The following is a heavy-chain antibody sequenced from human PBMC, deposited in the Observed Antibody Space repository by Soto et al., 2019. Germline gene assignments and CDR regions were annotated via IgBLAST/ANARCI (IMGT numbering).Heavy chain of an antibody. D-gene: IGHD3-3*01. V-gene: IGHV4-39*01. CDR2: IFYSGTT. Sequence: PSETLSLTCTVSCHSIINKVDSWGWIRQPPGKGLEWIGSIFYSGTTYYNPSLKSRLTISVDTSKNQFSLKLSSVTAADTAVYYCARGSYTIFGVVMDVWGQGTTVT. CDR1: CHSIINKVDS. J-gene: IGHJ6*02. CDR3: ARGSYTIFGVVMDV.